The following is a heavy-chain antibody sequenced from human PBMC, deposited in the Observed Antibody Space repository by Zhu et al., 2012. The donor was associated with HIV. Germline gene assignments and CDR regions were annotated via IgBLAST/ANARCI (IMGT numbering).Heavy chain of an antibody. CDR3: VRKWGAAFDH. V-gene: IGHV4-34*01. CDR1: GGSFSDSY. Sequence: QVQLQQWGAGPLKPSETLSLTCAVYGGSFSDSYWNWIRQPPGKGLEWIGEINHSGGTKYNPSLKSRVTILVDTSKNQFSLKLHSVTAADTAVYFCVRKWGAAFDHWGQGSLVTVSS. J-gene: IGHJ5*02. D-gene: IGHD1-26*01. CDR2: INHSGGT.